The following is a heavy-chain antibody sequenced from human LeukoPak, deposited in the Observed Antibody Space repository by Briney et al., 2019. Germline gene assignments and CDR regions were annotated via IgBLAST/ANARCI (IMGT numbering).Heavy chain of an antibody. CDR1: GFTFSSYG. Sequence: QPGRSLRLSCAASGFTFSSYGMHWVRQAPGKGLEWVAVISYDGSNKYYADSVKGRFTISRDNSKNTLYLQMNSLRAEDTAVYYCAKDQDGYYFDYWGQGTLVTVSS. V-gene: IGHV3-30*18. CDR3: AKDQDGYYFDY. CDR2: ISYDGSNK. J-gene: IGHJ4*02.